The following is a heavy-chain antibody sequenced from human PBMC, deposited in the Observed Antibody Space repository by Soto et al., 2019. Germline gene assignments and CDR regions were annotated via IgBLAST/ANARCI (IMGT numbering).Heavy chain of an antibody. V-gene: IGHV5-10-1*01. Sequence: ESLNISFRGSGYSCTSYWISWVRQMPGKGLEWMGRIDPSDSYTNYSPSFQGHVTISADKSISTAYLQWSSLKASDTAMYYCARHALRWTDAFDIWGQGTMVTVSS. CDR2: IDPSDSYT. CDR1: GYSCTSYW. CDR3: ARHALRWTDAFDI. J-gene: IGHJ3*02. D-gene: IGHD4-17*01.